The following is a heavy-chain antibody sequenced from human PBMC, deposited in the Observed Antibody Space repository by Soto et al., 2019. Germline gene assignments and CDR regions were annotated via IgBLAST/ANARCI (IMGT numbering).Heavy chain of an antibody. D-gene: IGHD3-16*01. CDR2: VKSKVDGETI. V-gene: IGHV3-15*07. Sequence: EVQLVDSGGGLVEPGGSLRLSCAASGFTFNGAWMNWVRQGPGKGLEWVGRVKSKVDGETIDYAAPVKGRFTISRDDSRNTVYLQMNSLSTEDTAMYYCAADLPDWGAYAFDYWGQGALVTVSS. CDR3: AADLPDWGAYAFDY. J-gene: IGHJ4*02. CDR1: GFTFNGAW.